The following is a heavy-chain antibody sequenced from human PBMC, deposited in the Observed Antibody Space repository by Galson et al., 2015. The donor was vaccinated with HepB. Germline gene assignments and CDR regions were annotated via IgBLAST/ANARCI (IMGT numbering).Heavy chain of an antibody. D-gene: IGHD3-22*01. CDR1: GYTFTTYG. Sequence: SVKVSCKASGYTFTTYGISWVRQAPGQGLEWMGWISGYNGNTYYAQKFQGRVTMTTDTSTSTAYMELGSLRSDDTAVYYCARDLYYYDSSAYYSEVFDIWGQGTMVTVSS. J-gene: IGHJ3*02. CDR3: ARDLYYYDSSAYYSEVFDI. V-gene: IGHV1-18*01. CDR2: ISGYNGNT.